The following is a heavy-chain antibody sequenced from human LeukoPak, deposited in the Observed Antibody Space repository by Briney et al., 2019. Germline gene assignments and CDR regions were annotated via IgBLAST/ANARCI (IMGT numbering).Heavy chain of an antibody. CDR2: ISYDGSNK. CDR3: ARDRGYCSSTSCPLDY. Sequence: GGSLRLSCAASGFTFSSYAMHWVRQAPGKGLEWVAVISYDGSNKYYADSAKGRFTISRDNSKNTLYLQMNSLRAEDTALYYCARDRGYCSSTSCPLDYWGQGTLVTVSS. D-gene: IGHD2-2*01. CDR1: GFTFSSYA. J-gene: IGHJ4*02. V-gene: IGHV3-30*04.